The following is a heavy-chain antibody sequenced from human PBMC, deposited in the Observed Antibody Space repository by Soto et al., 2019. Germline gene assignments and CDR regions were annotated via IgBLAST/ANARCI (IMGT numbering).Heavy chain of an antibody. CDR3: ARAPGSGYLDY. V-gene: IGHV3-48*03. J-gene: IGHJ4*02. CDR2: ISSSGSTI. D-gene: IGHD2-15*01. Sequence: LRLSCAASGFTFSSYEMNWVRQAPGKGLEWVSYISSSGSTIYYADSVKGRFTISRDNAKNSLYLQMNSLRAEDTAVYYCARAPGSGYLDYWGQGTLVTVSS. CDR1: GFTFSSYE.